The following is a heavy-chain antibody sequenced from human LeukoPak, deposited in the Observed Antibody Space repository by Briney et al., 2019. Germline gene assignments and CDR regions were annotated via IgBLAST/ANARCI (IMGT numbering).Heavy chain of an antibody. CDR3: ARVGSTRRDAFDI. CDR1: GGSFSGYY. V-gene: IGHV4-34*01. Sequence: SETLSLTCAVYGGSFSGYYWSWIRQPPGKGLEWIGEINHSGSTNYNPSLKSRFTISVDTSKNQFSLKLSSVTAADTAVYYCARVGSTRRDAFDIWGQGTMVTVSS. CDR2: INHSGST. D-gene: IGHD2-2*01. J-gene: IGHJ3*02.